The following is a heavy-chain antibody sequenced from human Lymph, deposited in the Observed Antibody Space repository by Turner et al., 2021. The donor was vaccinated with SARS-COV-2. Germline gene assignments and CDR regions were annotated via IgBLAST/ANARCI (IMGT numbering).Heavy chain of an antibody. V-gene: IGHV3-30-3*01. CDR1: GFTFSSYA. J-gene: IGHJ4*02. CDR2: ISYDGSNK. D-gene: IGHD1-26*01. Sequence: QVQLVESGGGVVQPGRSLSLSCAASGFTFSSYAMYWVRQAPGKGLEWVAVISYDGSNKYYADSVKGRFTISRDNSKNTLYLQMNSLRAEDTAVYYCARPKSGSYFSPFDYWGQGTLVTVSS. CDR3: ARPKSGSYFSPFDY.